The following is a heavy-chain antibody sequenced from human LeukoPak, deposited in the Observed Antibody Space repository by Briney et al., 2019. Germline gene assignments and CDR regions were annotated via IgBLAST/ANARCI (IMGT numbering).Heavy chain of an antibody. V-gene: IGHV3-30*02. CDR1: GFTFSRHG. J-gene: IGHJ4*02. Sequence: GGSLRLSCAASGFTFSRHGMHWVRQTPGKGLEWISFMRYVESNTQYADSVKGRFIISRDNSRNTLYLQMNSLRSEDTAVYYCTRGGLTVAGTFDSWGQGTRVTVSS. D-gene: IGHD6-19*01. CDR2: MRYVESNT. CDR3: TRGGLTVAGTFDS.